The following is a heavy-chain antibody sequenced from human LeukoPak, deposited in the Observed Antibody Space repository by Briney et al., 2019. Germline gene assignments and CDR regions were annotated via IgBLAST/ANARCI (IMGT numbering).Heavy chain of an antibody. CDR3: ARQLHDFWSGSRYGMDV. CDR2: IYYSGST. D-gene: IGHD3-3*01. Sequence: SETLSLTCTVSGGSISSSSYYWGWIRQPPGQGLEWIGSIYYSGSTYYNPSLKSRVTISVDTSKNQFSLKLSSVTAADTAVYYCARQLHDFWSGSRYGMDVWGQGTTVTVSS. V-gene: IGHV4-39*01. J-gene: IGHJ6*02. CDR1: GGSISSSSYY.